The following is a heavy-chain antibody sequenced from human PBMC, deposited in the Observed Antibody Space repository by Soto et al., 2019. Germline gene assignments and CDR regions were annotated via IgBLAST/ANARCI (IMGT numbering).Heavy chain of an antibody. CDR2: IIPIFGTA. CDR3: ARSDGGYYDSSGYFNLDY. CDR1: GGTFSSYA. Sequence: GASVKVSCKASGGTFSSYAISWVRQAPGQGLEWMGGIIPIFGTANYAQKFQGRVTITADKSTSTAYMELSSLRSEDTAVYYCARSDGGYYDSSGYFNLDYWGQGTLVTVS. V-gene: IGHV1-69*06. J-gene: IGHJ4*02. D-gene: IGHD3-22*01.